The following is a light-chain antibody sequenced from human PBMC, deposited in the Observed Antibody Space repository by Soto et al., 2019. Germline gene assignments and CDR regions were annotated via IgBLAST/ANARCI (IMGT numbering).Light chain of an antibody. Sequence: IQMYKSPSTLSGSVGDRVTITCRASQTISSWLAWYQQKPGKAPKLLIYKASTLKSGVPSRFSGSGSGTEFTLTISSLQPDDFATYYCQHYNSYSEAFGQGTKV. CDR2: KAS. J-gene: IGKJ1*01. CDR3: QHYNSYSEA. V-gene: IGKV1-5*03. CDR1: QTISSW.